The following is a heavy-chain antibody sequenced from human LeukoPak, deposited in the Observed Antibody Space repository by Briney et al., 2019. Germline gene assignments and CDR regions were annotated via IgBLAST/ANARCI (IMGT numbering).Heavy chain of an antibody. D-gene: IGHD3-22*01. CDR1: GGSISSGGYS. Sequence: SQTRSLTCAVSGGSISSGGYSWSWIRQPPGKGLEWIGYIYHSGSTYYNPSLKSRVTISVDRSKNQFSLKLSSVTAADTAVYYCARVSYDSNFDYWGQGTLVTVSS. V-gene: IGHV4-30-2*01. CDR3: ARVSYDSNFDY. J-gene: IGHJ4*02. CDR2: IYHSGST.